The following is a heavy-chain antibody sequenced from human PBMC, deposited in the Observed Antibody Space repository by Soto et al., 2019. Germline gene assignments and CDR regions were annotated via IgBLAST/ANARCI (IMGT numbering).Heavy chain of an antibody. J-gene: IGHJ6*02. D-gene: IGHD3-10*01. CDR3: SSAGTNNYYYYGMDV. V-gene: IGHV4-59*01. CDR2: IYYSGST. CDR1: GGSMISYY. Sequence: SETLSLTCTVSGGSMISYYWSWIRQPPGRGLEWIGYIYYSGSTNYNPSLKSRVTISVDTSKNQFSLKLSSVTAADTAVYYCSSAGTNNYYYYGMDVWGQGTTVTVSS.